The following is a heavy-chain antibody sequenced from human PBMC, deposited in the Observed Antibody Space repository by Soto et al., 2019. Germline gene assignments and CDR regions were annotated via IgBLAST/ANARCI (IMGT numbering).Heavy chain of an antibody. J-gene: IGHJ4*02. V-gene: IGHV3-23*01. Sequence: EVQLLESGGGLVQPGGSVTLSCAASGFTFSTYAMTWVRQAPGKGLEWVSTISDSDGSTYYADSVKGRFTISRDNSKNTVYLQMNSLRAEDTAVYYCAKEVEGGWYYFDYWGQGTLVTVSS. CDR2: ISDSDGST. CDR1: GFTFSTYA. CDR3: AKEVEGGWYYFDY. D-gene: IGHD2-15*01.